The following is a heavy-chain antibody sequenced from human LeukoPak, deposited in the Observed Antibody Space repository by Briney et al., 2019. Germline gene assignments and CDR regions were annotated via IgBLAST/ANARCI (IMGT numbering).Heavy chain of an antibody. CDR2: ISSSSSYI. CDR1: GFTFSSYS. D-gene: IGHD3-22*01. Sequence: GGSLRLSCAASGFTFSSYSMNWVRQAPGKGLEWVSSISSSSSYIYYADSVKGRFTISRDNAKNSLYLRMNSLRAEDTAVYYCARGSVGYYDSSGYLAYWGQGTLVTVSS. CDR3: ARGSVGYYDSSGYLAY. V-gene: IGHV3-21*01. J-gene: IGHJ4*02.